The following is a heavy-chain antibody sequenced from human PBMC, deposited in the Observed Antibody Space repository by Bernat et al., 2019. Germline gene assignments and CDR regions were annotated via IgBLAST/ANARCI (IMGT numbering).Heavy chain of an antibody. D-gene: IGHD5-24*01. V-gene: IGHV3-23*01. Sequence: EVQLLESGGGLVQPGGSLRLSCAASGFTFSSYAMSWVRQAPGKGLEWVSAISGSGGSTYYADSVKGRFTISRDNSKNTLYLQMNSLRVEDTAVYYCAKDLRGRRDGYPRLGDYWGQGTLVTVSS. CDR3: AKDLRGRRDGYPRLGDY. CDR2: ISGSGGST. CDR1: GFTFSSYA. J-gene: IGHJ4*02.